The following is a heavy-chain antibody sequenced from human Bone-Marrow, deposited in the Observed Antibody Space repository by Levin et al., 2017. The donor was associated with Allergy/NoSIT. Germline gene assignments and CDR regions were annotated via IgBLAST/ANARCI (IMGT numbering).Heavy chain of an antibody. CDR3: VKTSRVMTAVTPSTADIFDY. J-gene: IGHJ4*02. CDR2: VSGGARRT. CDR1: GFTFRDYA. V-gene: IGHV3-23*01. Sequence: VASVKVSCVGSGFTFRDYAMTWVRQAPGKGLEWVSAVSGGARRTFYRDSVKGRFTISRDNSNNTLNLQMNSLRPEDTAVYYCVKTSRVMTAVTPSTADIFDYWGPGTLVTVSS. D-gene: IGHD4-17*01.